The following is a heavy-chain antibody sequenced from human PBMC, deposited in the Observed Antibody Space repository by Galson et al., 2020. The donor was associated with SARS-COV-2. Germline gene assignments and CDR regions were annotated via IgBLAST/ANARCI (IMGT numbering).Heavy chain of an antibody. CDR1: GVTFTNAW. CDR3: TAEARSSGALDL. J-gene: IGHJ3*01. Sequence: GSLRLSCAVSGVTFTNAWMSWVRQAPGKGLEWVGLIKSNIVGGATDYAAPVKGRFTISRDDSKNMLYLQMNSLKTEDTAVYYCTAEARSSGALDLWGPGTTVTASS. D-gene: IGHD6-6*01. V-gene: IGHV3-15*01. CDR2: IKSNIVGGAT.